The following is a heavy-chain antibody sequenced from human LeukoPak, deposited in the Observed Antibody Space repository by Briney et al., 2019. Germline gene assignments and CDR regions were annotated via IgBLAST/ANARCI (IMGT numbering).Heavy chain of an antibody. V-gene: IGHV3-53*05. J-gene: IGHJ5*02. CDR3: AKDSGIFGLNYLYNWFDP. D-gene: IGHD3-3*01. CDR1: GFTVSSNY. Sequence: GGSLRLSCAASGFTVSSNYMSWVRQAPGKGLEWVSVIYSGGTTYYADSVKGRFTISRDNSKNTLYLQMNSLRAEDTAVYYCAKDSGIFGLNYLYNWFDPWGQGTLVTVSS. CDR2: IYSGGTT.